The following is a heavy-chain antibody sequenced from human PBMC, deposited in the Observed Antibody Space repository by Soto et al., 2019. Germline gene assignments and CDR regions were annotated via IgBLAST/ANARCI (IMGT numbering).Heavy chain of an antibody. V-gene: IGHV6-1*01. D-gene: IGHD1-26*01. CDR3: GRGSWEDVSGHYNLAV. Sequence: TLSLTCDISGDSVSSNSAAWNWIRQTPSRGLEWLGRTYYRSKWYSNYAISVKSRVTVNPDTFKNQFSLQLNSVTPEDTAVYYYGRGSWEDVSGHYNLAVWGKGTRFPVSS. CDR1: GDSVSSNSAA. J-gene: IGHJ6*03. CDR2: TYYRSKWYS.